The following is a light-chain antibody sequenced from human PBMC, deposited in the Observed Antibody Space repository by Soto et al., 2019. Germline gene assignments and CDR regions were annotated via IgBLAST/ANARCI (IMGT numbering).Light chain of an antibody. CDR1: QSVSSSY. V-gene: IGKV3-20*01. J-gene: IGKJ4*01. CDR2: GAS. CDR3: QQYGSSPRT. Sequence: EIVLTQSPDTLSLSPGERATLSCRASQSVSSSYLAWYQQKPGQAPRLLIYGASSRATGIPDRFSGSGSGTDFTLTISRLEPEDFAVYYCQQYGSSPRTFGGGTKVDIK.